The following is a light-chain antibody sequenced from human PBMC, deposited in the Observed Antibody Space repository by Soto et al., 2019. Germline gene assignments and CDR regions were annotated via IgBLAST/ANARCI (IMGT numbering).Light chain of an antibody. CDR3: QQFNSFPLT. J-gene: IGKJ4*01. Sequence: AVQLTQSPSSLSASVGDRVTIFCRASQGIGSALAWYQQNPGKAPKVLIYDASSLESGVPSRFSGSGSGTDFTLTISSLQPEDFASYYCQQFNSFPLTFGGGTKVEIK. CDR2: DAS. CDR1: QGIGSA. V-gene: IGKV1-13*02.